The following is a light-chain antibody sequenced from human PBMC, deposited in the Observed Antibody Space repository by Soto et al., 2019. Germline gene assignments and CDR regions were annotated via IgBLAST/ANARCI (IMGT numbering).Light chain of an antibody. J-gene: IGLJ2*01. CDR1: TGAVTSGHY. CDR2: DTN. Sequence: QAVVTQEPSLTVSPGGTVTLTCGSSTGAVTSGHYPYWFQLKPGQAPRTLIYDTNNKHSWTPARFSGSLLGGKAALTLSGAQPEDEAEYFCLLFYGGPRVFGGGTKLTVL. CDR3: LLFYGGPRV. V-gene: IGLV7-46*01.